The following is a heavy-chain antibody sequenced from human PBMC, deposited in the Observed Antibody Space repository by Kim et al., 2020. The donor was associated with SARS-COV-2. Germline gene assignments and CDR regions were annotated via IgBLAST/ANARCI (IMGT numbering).Heavy chain of an antibody. CDR2: IYYSGST. Sequence: SETLSLTCTVSGGSISSYYWSWIRQPPGKGLEWIGYIYYSGSTNYNPSLKSRVTISVDTSKNQFSLKLSSVTAADTAVYYCARAGRGCSGGSCYSFLYFDYWGQGTLVTVPS. D-gene: IGHD2-15*01. CDR1: GGSISSYY. V-gene: IGHV4-59*01. J-gene: IGHJ4*02. CDR3: ARAGRGCSGGSCYSFLYFDY.